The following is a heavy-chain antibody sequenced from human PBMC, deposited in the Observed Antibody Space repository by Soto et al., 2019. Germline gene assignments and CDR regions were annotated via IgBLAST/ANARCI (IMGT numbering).Heavy chain of an antibody. D-gene: IGHD2-2*01. CDR1: GYTFTSYG. Sequence: ASVKVSCKASGYTFTSYGISWVRQAPGQGLEWMGWISAYNGNTNYAQKLQGRVTMTTDTSTSTAYMELRSLRSDDTAVYYCARDWIKYCSRTRCNDSGEYGSIDIWGQGTMVTVSS. CDR3: ARDWIKYCSRTRCNDSGEYGSIDI. V-gene: IGHV1-18*01. J-gene: IGHJ6*02. CDR2: ISAYNGNT.